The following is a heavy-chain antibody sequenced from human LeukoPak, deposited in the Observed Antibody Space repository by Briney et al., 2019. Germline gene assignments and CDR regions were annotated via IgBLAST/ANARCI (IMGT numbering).Heavy chain of an antibody. V-gene: IGHV1-8*01. Sequence: ASVKVSCKASGYTFTSYDINWVRQATGQGLEWMGWMNPNSGNTGYAQKFQGRVTMTRNTSISTAYMELSRLRSDDTAVYYCARDLKGRIAAAHKSFDPWGQGTLVTVSS. J-gene: IGHJ5*02. CDR1: GYTFTSYD. CDR3: ARDLKGRIAAAHKSFDP. CDR2: MNPNSGNT. D-gene: IGHD6-13*01.